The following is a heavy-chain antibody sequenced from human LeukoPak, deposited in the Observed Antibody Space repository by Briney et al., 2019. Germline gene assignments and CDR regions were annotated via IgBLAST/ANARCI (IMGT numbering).Heavy chain of an antibody. Sequence: ASVKVSCKASGYTFTSYGIGWVRQAPGQGLEWMGWTSAYNGNTNYAQKLQGRVTMTRDTSTSTVYMELSSLRSEDTAVYYCAREIAAAAHPPFDYWGQGTLVTVSS. V-gene: IGHV1-18*01. CDR3: AREIAAAAHPPFDY. J-gene: IGHJ4*02. D-gene: IGHD6-13*01. CDR2: TSAYNGNT. CDR1: GYTFTSYG.